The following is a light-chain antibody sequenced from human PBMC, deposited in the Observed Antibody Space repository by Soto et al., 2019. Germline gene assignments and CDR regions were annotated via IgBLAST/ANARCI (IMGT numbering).Light chain of an antibody. CDR1: QSVLYSSNNKNY. Sequence: DIVMTQSPDSLAVSLGERATINCKSSQSVLYSSNNKNYLAWYQQRPGQPPKLLIYWASTRESGVPDRFSGSGSGTDFTLTITSLQAEDVAVYYCQQYESTPPTFGRRTKLEIK. CDR2: WAS. V-gene: IGKV4-1*01. J-gene: IGKJ2*01. CDR3: QQYESTPPT.